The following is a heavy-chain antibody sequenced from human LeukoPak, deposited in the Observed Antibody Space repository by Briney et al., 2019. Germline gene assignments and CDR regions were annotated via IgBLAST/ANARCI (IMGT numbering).Heavy chain of an antibody. D-gene: IGHD6-19*01. CDR3: AKGAGTEVNYYYYYMDV. CDR1: GFTFSDHY. J-gene: IGHJ6*03. V-gene: IGHV3-72*01. Sequence: GGSLRLSCAASGFTFSDHYMDWVRQAPGKGLEWVGRTRNKANSYTTEYAASVKGRFTISRDDSKNSLYLQMNSLRAEDTAVYYCAKGAGTEVNYYYYYMDVWGKGTTVTVSS. CDR2: TRNKANSYTT.